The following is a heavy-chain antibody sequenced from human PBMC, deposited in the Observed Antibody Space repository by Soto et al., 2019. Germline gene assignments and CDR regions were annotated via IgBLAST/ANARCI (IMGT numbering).Heavy chain of an antibody. Sequence: DLEESGGGLVKPGGSLRLSCTASGFIFSDYYMSWIRQAPGKGLEWVSDISNSGRITHHSDSVEGRFTISRDNAKDSLYLQMNSLRPEDSAIYYCARDHGGGGLTLEYWGQGTLVTVSS. CDR2: ISNSGRIT. V-gene: IGHV3-11*01. CDR3: ARDHGGGGLTLEY. D-gene: IGHD3-16*01. J-gene: IGHJ4*02. CDR1: GFIFSDYY.